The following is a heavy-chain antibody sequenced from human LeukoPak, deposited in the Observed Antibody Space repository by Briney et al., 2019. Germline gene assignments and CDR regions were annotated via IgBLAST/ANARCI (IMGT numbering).Heavy chain of an antibody. CDR3: ARDSSYCSSTSCYTYFDY. D-gene: IGHD2-2*02. J-gene: IGHJ4*02. Sequence: PGGSLRLSCAASGFTFSSYSMNWVRQAPGKGLEWVSSISSSSSYIYYADSVKGRFTISRDNSKNTLYLQMNSLRAEDTAVYYCARDSSYCSSTSCYTYFDYWGQGTLVTVSS. CDR1: GFTFSSYS. V-gene: IGHV3-21*01. CDR2: ISSSSSYI.